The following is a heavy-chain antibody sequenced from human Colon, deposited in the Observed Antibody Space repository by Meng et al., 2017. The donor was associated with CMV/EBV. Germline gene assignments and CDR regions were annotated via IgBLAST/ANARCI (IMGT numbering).Heavy chain of an antibody. CDR2: FNDGGSA. V-gene: IGHV4-59*01. Sequence: GSLRLSCTVSGGSITAYYWNWIRQTPGKGLEWIGYFNDGGSAKYNPSLQSRVTMSVDTSKNQFSLNLKSVTAADTAVYYCARDSPTYDSSGYQDYWGQGTLVTVSS. CDR3: ARDSPTYDSSGYQDY. CDR1: GGSITAYY. D-gene: IGHD3-22*01. J-gene: IGHJ4*02.